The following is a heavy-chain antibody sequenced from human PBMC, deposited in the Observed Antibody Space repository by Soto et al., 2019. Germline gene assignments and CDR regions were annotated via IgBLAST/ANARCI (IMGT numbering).Heavy chain of an antibody. CDR3: ARRGEVTAYWYFDL. V-gene: IGHV1-69*13. CDR2: IIHIFGTA. J-gene: IGHJ2*01. Sequence: ASVKVSCKASGGTFSSYAINCVRQAPGQGLEWMGGIIHIFGTANYAQKFQGRVTITADESTSTADMELSSLRSEDTGVYCCARRGEVTAYWYFDLWGRGTLVTDSS. CDR1: GGTFSSYA. D-gene: IGHD2-21*02.